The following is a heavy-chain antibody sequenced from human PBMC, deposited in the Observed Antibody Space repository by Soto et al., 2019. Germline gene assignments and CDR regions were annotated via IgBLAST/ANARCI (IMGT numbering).Heavy chain of an antibody. D-gene: IGHD3-10*01. J-gene: IGHJ3*01. CDR1: GYTFTGYY. CDR3: ARATRPLYYYGSGSYSAFDV. V-gene: IGHV1-2*04. Sequence: ASVKVSCKASGYTFTGYYMHWVRQAPGQGLEWMGWINPNSGGTNYAQKFQGWVTMTRDTSISTAYMELSRLRSDDTAVYYCARATRPLYYYGSGSYSAFDVWGQGTMVTVSS. CDR2: INPNSGGT.